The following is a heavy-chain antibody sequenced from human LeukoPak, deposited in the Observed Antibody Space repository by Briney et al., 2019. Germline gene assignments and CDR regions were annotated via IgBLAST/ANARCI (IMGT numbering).Heavy chain of an antibody. D-gene: IGHD2-2*03. J-gene: IGHJ4*02. V-gene: IGHV1-2*02. CDR3: ARVDPIDY. CDR2: ISINSGGT. Sequence: ASVKVSCKASGDTVTGSFIHWVRQAPGQGLEWMGWISINSGGTKYAQNFQGRVTMTRDTSITTAYMELSRLTPDDTAVYYCARVDPIDYWGPGTLVTVSS. CDR1: GDTVTGSF.